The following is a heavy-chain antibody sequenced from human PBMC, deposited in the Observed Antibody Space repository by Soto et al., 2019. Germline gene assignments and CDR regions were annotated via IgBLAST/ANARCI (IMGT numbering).Heavy chain of an antibody. Sequence: PGGSLRLSCAASGFTFSSYAMSWVRQAPGKGLEWVSAISGSGGSTYYADSVKGRFTISRDNSKNTLYLQMNSLRAEDTAVYYCAKAASKRRVRGNYYYMDVWGKGTTVTVSS. CDR3: AKAASKRRVRGNYYYMDV. CDR2: ISGSGGST. J-gene: IGHJ6*03. CDR1: GFTFSSYA. D-gene: IGHD3-10*01. V-gene: IGHV3-23*01.